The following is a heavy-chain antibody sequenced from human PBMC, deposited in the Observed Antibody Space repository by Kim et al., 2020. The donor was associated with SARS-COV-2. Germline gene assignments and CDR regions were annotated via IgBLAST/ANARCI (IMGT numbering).Heavy chain of an antibody. D-gene: IGHD2-21*01. CDR1: GFTFSGYS. V-gene: IGHV3-48*04. CDR2: VSGSSSTI. J-gene: IGHJ4*02. CDR3: VRSTYSLPDY. Sequence: GGSLRLSCAGLGFTFSGYSLNWVRQSPGKGLEWDSHVSGSSSTINYADSVKRRFTISRDNAKNSLYLQMTSLRAEDTAVYYGVRSTYSLPDYWGQGTLVTVSS.